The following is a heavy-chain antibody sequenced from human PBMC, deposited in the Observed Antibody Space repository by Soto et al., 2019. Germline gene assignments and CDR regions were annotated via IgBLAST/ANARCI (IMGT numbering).Heavy chain of an antibody. V-gene: IGHV4-34*01. CDR2: INHSGST. CDR3: ARGPSLWNRPQVRFDP. CDR1: GGSFSGYY. D-gene: IGHD1-1*01. Sequence: PXGTLSLTCAVYGGSFSGYYWSWIRQPPGKGLEWIGEINHSGSTNYNPSLKSRVTISVDTSKNQFSLKLSSVTAADTAVYYCARGPSLWNRPQVRFDPWGQGTLVTVSS. J-gene: IGHJ5*02.